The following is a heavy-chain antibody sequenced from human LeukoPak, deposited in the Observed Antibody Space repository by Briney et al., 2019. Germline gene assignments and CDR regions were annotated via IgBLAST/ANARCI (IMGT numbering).Heavy chain of an antibody. Sequence: ASVKVSCKASGYTFTGYYMHWVRQAPGQGLEWMGWINPNSGGTNYAQKFQGRVTMTRDTSISTAYMELSGLRSEDTAVYYCARGSDNTYYYGSGSYYKGNWFDPWGQGTLVTVSS. CDR3: ARGSDNTYYYGSGSYYKGNWFDP. CDR2: INPNSGGT. J-gene: IGHJ5*02. D-gene: IGHD3-10*01. V-gene: IGHV1-2*02. CDR1: GYTFTGYY.